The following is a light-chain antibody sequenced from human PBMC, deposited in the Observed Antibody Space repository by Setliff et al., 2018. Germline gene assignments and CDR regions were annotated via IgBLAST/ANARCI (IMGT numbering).Light chain of an antibody. Sequence: DIQMTQSPSTLSASVGDRVTITCRASQSVGRWLAWYQQKPGRAPNVLIYEASDLQSGVPSRFSGSGYGTEFTLTISSLQPDDFATYYCQQYNSYSGTFGQGTKVDIK. V-gene: IGKV1-5*03. CDR2: EAS. CDR3: QQYNSYSGT. J-gene: IGKJ1*01. CDR1: QSVGRW.